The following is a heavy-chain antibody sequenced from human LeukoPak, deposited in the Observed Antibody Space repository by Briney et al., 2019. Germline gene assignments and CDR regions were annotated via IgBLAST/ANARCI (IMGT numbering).Heavy chain of an antibody. D-gene: IGHD3-22*01. Sequence: GGSLRLSCAASGFTFSSYGMHWVRQAPGKGLEWVAAISYDGSNKYYADSVKGRFTISRDNSKNTLYLQMNSLRAEDTAVYYCAKGYYDYYDSSGSEPFFDYWGQGTLVTVSS. J-gene: IGHJ4*02. V-gene: IGHV3-30*18. CDR3: AKGYYDYYDSSGSEPFFDY. CDR1: GFTFSSYG. CDR2: ISYDGSNK.